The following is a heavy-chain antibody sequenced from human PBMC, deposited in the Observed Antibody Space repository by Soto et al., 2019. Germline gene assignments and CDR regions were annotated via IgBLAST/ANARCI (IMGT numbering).Heavy chain of an antibody. CDR2: IRSGGSPV. D-gene: IGHD4-17*01. CDR1: VFTFSSYS. Sequence: GGSLRLSCVASVFTFSSYSMNWVRQAPGKGLEWVSCIRSGGSPVYYADSVKGRFTISRDDARNSLYLQMNSLRVEGTAVYYCAREIYGANEGVVYWGQGTQVTVSS. CDR3: AREIYGANEGVVY. V-gene: IGHV3-48*01. J-gene: IGHJ4*02.